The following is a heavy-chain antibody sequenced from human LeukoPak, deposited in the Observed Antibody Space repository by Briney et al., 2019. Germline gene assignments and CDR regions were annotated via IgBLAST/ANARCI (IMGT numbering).Heavy chain of an antibody. CDR2: ITSESIP. Sequence: GGSLRLSCAASGFTFDDYAMHWVRQAPGKGLEWIAYITSESIPQYADSVRGRFTISRDNAQSSVSLQMDSLRAEDTAVYYCARGGCGGGNCYSGTGWFESWGQGALVIVST. CDR3: ARGGCGGGNCYSGTGWFES. CDR1: GFTFDDYA. D-gene: IGHD2-21*02. J-gene: IGHJ5*01. V-gene: IGHV3-69-1*01.